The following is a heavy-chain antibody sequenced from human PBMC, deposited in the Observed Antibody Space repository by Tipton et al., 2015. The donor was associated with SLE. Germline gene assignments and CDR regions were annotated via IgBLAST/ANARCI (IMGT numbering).Heavy chain of an antibody. D-gene: IGHD3-22*01. V-gene: IGHV4-39*07. CDR3: ASVYDSSGYYFYYFDY. Sequence: TLSLTCTVSGGSISSSSYYWGWIRQPPGKGLEWIGSIYYSGSTYYNPSLKSRVTISVDTSKNQFSLKLSSVTAAATAVYYCASVYDSSGYYFYYFDYWGQGTLVTVSS. J-gene: IGHJ4*02. CDR2: IYYSGST. CDR1: GGSISSSSYY.